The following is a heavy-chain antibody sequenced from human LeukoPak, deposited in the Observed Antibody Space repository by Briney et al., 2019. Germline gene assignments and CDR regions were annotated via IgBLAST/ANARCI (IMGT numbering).Heavy chain of an antibody. Sequence: ASVKVSCKASGYIFTRYAMHWVRQAPGQGLEWMGWINTNTGNPTYAQGFTGRFVFHLDTSVSTAYLQISSLKAEDTAVYYCARGGRPGWFDPWGQGTLVTVSS. CDR3: ARGGRPGWFDP. CDR2: INTNTGNP. CDR1: GYIFTRYA. J-gene: IGHJ5*02. D-gene: IGHD3-10*01. V-gene: IGHV7-4-1*02.